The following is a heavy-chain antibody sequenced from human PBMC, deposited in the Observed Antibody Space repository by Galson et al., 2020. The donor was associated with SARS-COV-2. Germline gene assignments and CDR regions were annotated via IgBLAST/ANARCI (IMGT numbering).Heavy chain of an antibody. J-gene: IGHJ3*02. D-gene: IGHD3-22*01. CDR2: ISSSSSYI. Sequence: GGSLRLSCAASGFTFSSYSMNWVRQAPGKGLEWVSSISSSSSYIYYADSVKGQFTISRDNAKNSLYLQMNSLRAEDTAVYYCARDLEQVVVIPFCAFDIWGQGTMVTVSS. V-gene: IGHV3-21*01. CDR1: GFTFSSYS. CDR3: ARDLEQVVVIPFCAFDI.